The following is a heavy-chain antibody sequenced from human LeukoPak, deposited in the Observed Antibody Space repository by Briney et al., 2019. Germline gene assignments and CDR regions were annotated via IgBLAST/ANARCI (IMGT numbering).Heavy chain of an antibody. CDR2: INAGNGNT. CDR3: ARDRYSSSWYASGAFDI. Sequence: ASVKVSCKASGYTFTSYAMHWVRQAPGQRLEWMGWINAGNGNTKYSQKFQGRVTITRDTSASTAYMELSSLRSEDTAVYYCARDRYSSSWYASGAFDIWGQGTMVTVSS. D-gene: IGHD6-13*01. V-gene: IGHV1-3*01. CDR1: GYTFTSYA. J-gene: IGHJ3*02.